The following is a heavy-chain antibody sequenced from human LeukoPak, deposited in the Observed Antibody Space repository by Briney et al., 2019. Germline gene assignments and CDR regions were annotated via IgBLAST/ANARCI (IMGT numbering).Heavy chain of an antibody. D-gene: IGHD3-22*01. V-gene: IGHV1-46*01. Sequence: ASVKVSCKASGYTFTSYYMHWVRQAPGQGLEWMGIINPSGGGTSYAQKFQGRVTMTRDTSTSTVYMELSSLRSEDTAVYYCARDSSGYYSLDYWGQGTLVTVSS. CDR1: GYTFTSYY. J-gene: IGHJ4*02. CDR3: ARDSSGYYSLDY. CDR2: INPSGGGT.